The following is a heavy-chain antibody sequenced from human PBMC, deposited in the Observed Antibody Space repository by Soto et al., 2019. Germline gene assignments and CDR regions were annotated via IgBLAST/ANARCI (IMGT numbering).Heavy chain of an antibody. CDR2: IYYSGST. V-gene: IGHV4-39*01. CDR3: ARPVLFSGRGWFDP. Sequence: SETLSLTCTVSGGSISSSSYYWGWIRQPPGKGLEWIGSIYYSGSTYYNPSLKSRVTISVDTSKNQFSLKLSSVTAADTAVYYCARPVLFSGRGWFDPWGQGTLVTVSS. J-gene: IGHJ5*02. CDR1: GGSISSSSYY. D-gene: IGHD5-12*01.